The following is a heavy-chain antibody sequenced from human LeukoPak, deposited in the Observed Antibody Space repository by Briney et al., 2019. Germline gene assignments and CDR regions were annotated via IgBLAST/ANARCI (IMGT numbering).Heavy chain of an antibody. CDR1: GGSFSGYY. J-gene: IGHJ4*02. D-gene: IGHD6-13*01. CDR2: INHSGST. Sequence: SETLSLTCAVYGGSFSGYYWSWIRQPPGKGLEWIGEINHSGSTNYNPSLKSRVTISVDTSKNQFSLKLSSVTAADTVVYYCAFFAAEYDYWGQGTLVTVSS. V-gene: IGHV4-34*01. CDR3: AFFAAEYDY.